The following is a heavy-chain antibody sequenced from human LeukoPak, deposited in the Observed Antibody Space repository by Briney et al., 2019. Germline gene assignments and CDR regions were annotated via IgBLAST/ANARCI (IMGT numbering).Heavy chain of an antibody. CDR2: INPNSGDA. CDR1: GFPFNGYY. V-gene: IGHV1-2*02. J-gene: IGHJ3*02. D-gene: IGHD3-22*01. Sequence: ASVKVSCKASGFPFNGYYMHWVRQAPGQGLEWMGWINPNSGDANYAQKFQGRVTMTRDTSISTAYMELRRLRSDDTAVYHCAREGDSSADALDIWGQGTMVTVSS. CDR3: AREGDSSADALDI.